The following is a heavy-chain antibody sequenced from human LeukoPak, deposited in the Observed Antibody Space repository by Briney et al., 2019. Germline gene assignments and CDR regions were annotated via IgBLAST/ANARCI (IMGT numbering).Heavy chain of an antibody. V-gene: IGHV1-24*01. CDR1: GYTLTELS. CDR2: FDPEDGET. Sequence: ASVKVSCKVSGYTLTELSMHWVRQAPGKGLEWMGGFDPEDGETIYAQKFQGRVTMTEDTSTDTAYMELSSLRSDDTAVYYCARGGSYYFYNGMDVWGQGTTVTVSS. CDR3: ARGGSYYFYNGMDV. J-gene: IGHJ6*02. D-gene: IGHD1-1*01.